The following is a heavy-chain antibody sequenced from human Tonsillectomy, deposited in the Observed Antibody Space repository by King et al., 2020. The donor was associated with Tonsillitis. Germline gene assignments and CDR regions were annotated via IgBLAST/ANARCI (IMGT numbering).Heavy chain of an antibody. V-gene: IGHV1-46*01. CDR1: GYTFTSYY. Sequence: QLVQSGAEVKKPGASVKVSCKASGYTFTSYYMHWVRQAPGQGLEWMGIINPRGGSTSYAQKFQGRVTMTRDTSTSTVYMELRSLRSEETAVYYCARDGSGWYWFDPWGQGTLVTVSS. D-gene: IGHD6-19*01. CDR2: INPRGGST. CDR3: ARDGSGWYWFDP. J-gene: IGHJ5*02.